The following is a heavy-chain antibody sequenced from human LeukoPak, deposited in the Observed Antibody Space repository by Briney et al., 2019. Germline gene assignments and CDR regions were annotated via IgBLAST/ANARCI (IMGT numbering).Heavy chain of an antibody. CDR3: ARDEDRQRVESGFVDY. D-gene: IGHD6-25*01. V-gene: IGHV1-69*04. CDR2: IIPILGIA. J-gene: IGHJ4*02. CDR1: GGTFSSYA. Sequence: SVKVSCKASGGTFSSYAISWVRQAPGQGLEWMGRIIPILGIANYAQKFQGRVTITADKSTSTAYMELSSLRSEDTAVYYCARDEDRQRVESGFVDYWGQGTLVTVSS.